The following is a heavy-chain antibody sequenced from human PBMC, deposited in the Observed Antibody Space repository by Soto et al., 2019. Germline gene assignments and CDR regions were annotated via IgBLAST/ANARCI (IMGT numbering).Heavy chain of an antibody. D-gene: IGHD6-19*01. V-gene: IGHV3-21*01. CDR1: GFTFSSYS. Sequence: EVQLVESGGGLVKPGGSLRLSCAASGFTFSSYSMNWVRQAPGKGLEWVSSISSSSSYIYYADSVKGRFTISRDNAKNSLYLQMNSLRAEDTGVYYCARVSGSSRMYYFDYWGQGTLVTVSS. CDR2: ISSSSSYI. J-gene: IGHJ4*02. CDR3: ARVSGSSRMYYFDY.